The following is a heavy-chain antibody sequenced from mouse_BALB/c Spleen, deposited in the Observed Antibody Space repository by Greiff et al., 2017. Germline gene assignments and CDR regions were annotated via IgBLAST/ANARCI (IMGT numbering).Heavy chain of an antibody. CDR1: GYSITSDYA. D-gene: IGHD1-1*01. CDR3: ANYYGSRGYAMDY. J-gene: IGHJ4*01. Sequence: EVKLMESGPGLVKPSQSLSLTCTVTGYSITSDYAWNWIRQFPGNKLEWMGYISYSGSTSYNPSLKSRISITRDTSKNQFFLQLNSVTTEDTATYYCANYYGSRGYAMDYWGQGTSVTVSS. CDR2: ISYSGST. V-gene: IGHV3-2*02.